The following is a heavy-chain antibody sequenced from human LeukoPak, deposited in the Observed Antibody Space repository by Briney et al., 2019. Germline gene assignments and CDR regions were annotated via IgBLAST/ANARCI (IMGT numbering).Heavy chain of an antibody. D-gene: IGHD3-10*01. V-gene: IGHV5-51*01. J-gene: IGHJ4*02. CDR2: IYPGDSDT. CDR3: ARRGFAELTANDY. Sequence: GESLKISCKGTGYSFPTYWIGWVRQMPGKGLEWMGIIYPGDSDTRYSPSFQGQVTISADKSISTAYLQWSSLKASDTAMYYCARRGFAELTANDYWGQGTLVTVSS. CDR1: GYSFPTYW.